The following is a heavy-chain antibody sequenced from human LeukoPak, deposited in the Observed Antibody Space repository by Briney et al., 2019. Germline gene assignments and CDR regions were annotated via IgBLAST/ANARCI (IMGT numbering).Heavy chain of an antibody. J-gene: IGHJ4*02. CDR2: IKEDGSEK. V-gene: IGHV3-7*04. D-gene: IGHD6-13*01. CDR1: GFTFSTFW. Sequence: GGSLRLSCAPSGFTFSTFWMSWVRQAPGKGLEWVANIKEDGSEKYYVDSVKGRFTIARDNAKNSLYLQMNSLKAEDTAVCYCVRGGSNFDFWGQGTLVTVSS. CDR3: VRGGSNFDF.